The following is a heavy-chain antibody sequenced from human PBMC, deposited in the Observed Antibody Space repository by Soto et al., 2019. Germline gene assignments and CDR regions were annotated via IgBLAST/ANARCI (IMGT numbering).Heavy chain of an antibody. Sequence: QITLKESGPTLVKPTQTLTLTCTFSGFSLSTSGVGVGWIRQPPGKALEWLALIYWDDDKRYSPSLKSRLTXNXGNSKNQVLLTMTNMDPVDTATYYCAHSSSSSWSDYWGQGTLVTVSS. CDR3: AHSSSSSWSDY. CDR1: GFSLSTSGVG. V-gene: IGHV2-5*02. D-gene: IGHD6-13*01. J-gene: IGHJ4*02. CDR2: IYWDDDK.